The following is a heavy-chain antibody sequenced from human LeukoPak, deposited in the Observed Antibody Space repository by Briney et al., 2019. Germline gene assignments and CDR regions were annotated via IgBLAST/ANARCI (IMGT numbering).Heavy chain of an antibody. CDR3: ARHPYGDYVWFDP. J-gene: IGHJ5*02. CDR2: IYYSGST. Sequence: PSETLSLTCTVSGGSISSSSYCWGWIRQPPGKGLEWLASIYYSGSTYYNPSLKSRVTISVDTSKNQFSLKPSYVTAAKTADNYCARHPYGDYVWFDPWGQGTLVTVSS. V-gene: IGHV4-39*01. D-gene: IGHD4-17*01. CDR1: GGSISSSSYC.